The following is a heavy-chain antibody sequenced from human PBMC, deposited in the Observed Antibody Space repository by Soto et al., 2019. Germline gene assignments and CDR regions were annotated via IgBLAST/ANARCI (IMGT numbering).Heavy chain of an antibody. Sequence: SVKVSCKASGDTFNFYTINWVRQAPGLGLEWMGRFNPILSFSNSALKFQGRVTITADKSTSTAYMELSSLRSEDTAVYYCARDSCSGGSCYHSNWGQGTLVTVSS. CDR2: FNPILSFS. J-gene: IGHJ4*02. CDR1: GDTFNFYT. D-gene: IGHD2-15*01. CDR3: ARDSCSGGSCYHSN. V-gene: IGHV1-69*04.